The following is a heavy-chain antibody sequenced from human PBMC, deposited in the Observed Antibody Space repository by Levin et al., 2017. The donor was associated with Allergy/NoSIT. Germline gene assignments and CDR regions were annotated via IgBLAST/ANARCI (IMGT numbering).Heavy chain of an antibody. Sequence: GESLKISCETSGFTFSSSGMHWVRQAPGKGLEWVAVISYDGHDSYYGDSVKGRFTVSRDNSKNTLYLQMDSLTSDDTAVYYGAKGASELAAAGSRGGYLDYWGQRTLVTVSS. CDR2: ISYDGHDS. CDR3: AKGASELAAAGSRGGYLDY. J-gene: IGHJ4*02. V-gene: IGHV3-30*18. CDR1: GFTFSSSG. D-gene: IGHD6-25*01.